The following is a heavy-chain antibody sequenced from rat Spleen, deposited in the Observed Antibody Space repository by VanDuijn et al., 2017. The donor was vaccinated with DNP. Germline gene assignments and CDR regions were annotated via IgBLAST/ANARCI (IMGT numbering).Heavy chain of an antibody. Sequence: EVQLVESGGGLVQPGRSMKLSCAASGFSFRNYYMAWVRQTPKRGLEWVAIISHSDDTTYYPDSVRGRFTISRDNAENSLFLQMGSLKSEDTATYYCATQSLSSPDYDTYFDYWGQGVVVTVSS. CDR1: GFSFRNYY. V-gene: IGHV5-25*01. CDR3: ATQSLSSPDYDTYFDY. J-gene: IGHJ2*01. D-gene: IGHD1-6*01. CDR2: ISHSDDTT.